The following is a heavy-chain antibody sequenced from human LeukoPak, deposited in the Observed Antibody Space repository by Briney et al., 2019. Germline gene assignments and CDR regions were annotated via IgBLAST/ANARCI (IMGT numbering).Heavy chain of an antibody. CDR3: ARSPGTSGSYYDGYYYYYMDV. V-gene: IGHV5-51*01. CDR1: GSSFTSYW. J-gene: IGHJ6*03. D-gene: IGHD1-26*01. CDR2: IYPGDSDT. Sequence: TTGASLQISCKGSGSSFTSYWIGWGRQLPGEGLEWMGIIYPGDSDTRYSPSFQGQVTISADKSISTAYLQWSSLKASDTAMYYCARSPGTSGSYYDGYYYYYMDVWGKGTTVTVSS.